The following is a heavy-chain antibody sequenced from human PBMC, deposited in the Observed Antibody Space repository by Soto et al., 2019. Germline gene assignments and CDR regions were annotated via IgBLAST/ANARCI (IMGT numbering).Heavy chain of an antibody. D-gene: IGHD6-19*01. CDR1: GYTFTSYG. CDR2: ISAYNGNT. V-gene: IGHV1-18*01. J-gene: IGHJ4*02. Sequence: ASVKVACKASGYTFTSYGISWVRQTPGQGLEWMGWISAYNGNTNYAQKLQGRVTMTTDTSTSTAYMELRSLRSDDTAVYYCARAVAGNGNFDYWGQGTLVTVSS. CDR3: ARAVAGNGNFDY.